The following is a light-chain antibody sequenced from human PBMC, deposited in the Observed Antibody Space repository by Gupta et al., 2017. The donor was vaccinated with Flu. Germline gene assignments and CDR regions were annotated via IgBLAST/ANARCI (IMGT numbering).Light chain of an antibody. CDR1: QNVNNN. J-gene: IGKJ1*01. V-gene: IGKV3D-15*01. CDR3: QQYNDWPRT. Sequence: ETVMTQAPATLSVSPGERATLSCRASQNVNNNLAWYQQKPGQAPRLLIYGVSVRATGIPVRFNGSGSGTGFTLTISSLQSEDFAVYHCQQYNDWPRTFGQGTKVEI. CDR2: GVS.